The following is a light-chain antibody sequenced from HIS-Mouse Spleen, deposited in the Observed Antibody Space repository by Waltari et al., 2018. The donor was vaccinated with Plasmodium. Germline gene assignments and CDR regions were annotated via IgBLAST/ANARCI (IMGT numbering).Light chain of an antibody. CDR2: EGS. V-gene: IGLV2-23*03. Sequence: QSALPQPASVSGSPGQSIPLPCTGPSSDVGRYNLVSWYQQHPGKAPKLMIYEGSKRPSGVSNRFSGSKSGNTASLTISGLQAEDEADYYCCSYAGSSTFVVFGGGTKLTVL. J-gene: IGLJ2*01. CDR1: SSDVGRYNL. CDR3: CSYAGSSTFVV.